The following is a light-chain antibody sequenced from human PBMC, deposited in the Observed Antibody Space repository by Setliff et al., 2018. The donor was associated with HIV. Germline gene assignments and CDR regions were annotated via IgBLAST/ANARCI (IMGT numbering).Light chain of an antibody. J-gene: IGLJ2*01. CDR3: SSYTSSSTL. CDR1: SSDVVDYNY. CDR2: AVS. Sequence: QSVLTQPASVSGSPGQSITISCTGTSSDVVDYNYVSWYQQYPGKAPKLMIHAVSNRPSGGSNRFSGSKSGNTASLTISGLQAEDEADYYCSSYTSSSTLFGGGTKVTVL. V-gene: IGLV2-14*03.